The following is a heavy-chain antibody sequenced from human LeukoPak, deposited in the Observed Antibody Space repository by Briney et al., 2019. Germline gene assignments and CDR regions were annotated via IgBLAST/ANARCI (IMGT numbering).Heavy chain of an antibody. CDR3: ARDRRGGYPRGY. CDR1: GFTFNNYY. Sequence: GGSLRLSCAASGFTFNNYYMSWVRQAPGKGLVWVSRINSDGSSTSYADSVKGRFTISRDNAKNTLYLQMNSLRAEDTAVYYCARDRRGGYPRGYWGQGTLVTVSS. D-gene: IGHD3-22*01. CDR2: INSDGSST. J-gene: IGHJ4*02. V-gene: IGHV3-74*01.